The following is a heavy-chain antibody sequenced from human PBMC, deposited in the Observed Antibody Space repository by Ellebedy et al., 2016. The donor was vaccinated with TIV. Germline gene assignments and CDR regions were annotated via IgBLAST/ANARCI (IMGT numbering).Heavy chain of an antibody. CDR3: ARLIGGTCQCAFDI. Sequence: GESLKISCAASGFTFSNYWMTWVRQAPGKGLEWVANINQDGGEKNYVDSVRGRFTISRDNAKNSLYLQMNSLRAEDTAVYYCARLIGGTCQCAFDIWGQGTMVTVSS. CDR1: GFTFSNYW. V-gene: IGHV3-7*01. D-gene: IGHD2-15*01. CDR2: INQDGGEK. J-gene: IGHJ3*02.